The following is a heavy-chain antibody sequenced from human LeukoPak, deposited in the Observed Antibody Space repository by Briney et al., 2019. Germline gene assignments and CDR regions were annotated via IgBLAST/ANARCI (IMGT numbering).Heavy chain of an antibody. CDR2: IKQDGSAR. V-gene: IGHV3-7*04. J-gene: IGHJ6*02. D-gene: IGHD6-13*01. CDR3: VRGAAPGTVDV. CDR1: GFTFSNYW. Sequence: PGGSLRLSCAASGFTFSNYWMNWVRQAPGKGLEWVANIKQDGSARYYVDSVKGRFTISRDNAKNSLYLQMNSLRAEDTAVYYCVRGAAPGTVDVWGQGTAVTVYS.